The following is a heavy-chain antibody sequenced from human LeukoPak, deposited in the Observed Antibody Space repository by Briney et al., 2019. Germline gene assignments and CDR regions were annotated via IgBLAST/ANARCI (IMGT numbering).Heavy chain of an antibody. CDR2: IIPILGIA. CDR3: ARDPHYYGSGSYYL. V-gene: IGHV1-69*04. CDR1: GGTFSSYA. Sequence: GASVKVSCKASGGTFSSYAISWVRQAPGQGLEWMGRIIPILGIANYAQKFQGRVTITADKPTSTAYMELSSLRSEDTAVYYCARDPHYYGSGSYYLWGQGTLVTVSS. J-gene: IGHJ4*02. D-gene: IGHD3-10*01.